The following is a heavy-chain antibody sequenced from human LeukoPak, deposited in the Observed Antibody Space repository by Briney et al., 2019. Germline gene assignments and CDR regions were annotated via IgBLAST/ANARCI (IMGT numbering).Heavy chain of an antibody. CDR3: ARDAAAGYSLAC. J-gene: IGHJ4*02. CDR1: GGSISSGKW. Sequence: SGTLSLTCGVSGGSISSGKWWSWVRQPPGKGLEWIGEVSHSGSPNYNPSLKSRLTISVDLPKNQFSLDLRSVTAADTAVYYCARDAAAGYSLACWGQGTLVTVSS. V-gene: IGHV4-4*02. CDR2: VSHSGSP. D-gene: IGHD6-13*01.